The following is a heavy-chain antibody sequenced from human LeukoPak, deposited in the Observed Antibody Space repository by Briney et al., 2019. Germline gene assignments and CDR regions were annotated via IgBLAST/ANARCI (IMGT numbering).Heavy chain of an antibody. CDR2: IAFGSGKT. V-gene: IGHV1-58*02. CDR3: AADPYYYDSSGYYYAGFDP. Sequence: SVKVSCKASGFTFSTTAMQWVRQARGQRLEWIGWIAFGSGKTKYAQKFQERVTITRDMSTSTAYMELSSLRSEDTAVYYCAADPYYYDSSGYYYAGFDPWGQGTLVTVSS. CDR1: GFTFSTTA. J-gene: IGHJ5*02. D-gene: IGHD3-22*01.